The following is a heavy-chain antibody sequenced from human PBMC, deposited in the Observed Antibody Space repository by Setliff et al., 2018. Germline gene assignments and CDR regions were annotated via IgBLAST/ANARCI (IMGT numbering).Heavy chain of an antibody. CDR1: GSTVTESS. D-gene: IGHD3-9*01. CDR2: FDPEDGER. J-gene: IGHJ4*02. V-gene: IGHV1-24*01. CDR3: ATGFLRYDILTGYYQRPHYFEY. Sequence: GASVKVSCKVSGSTVTESSMHWVRQAPGKGLEWMGSFDPEDGERIYAQHFQGRLTMTEDTSTDTAYMELSSLRSEDTAVYYCATGFLRYDILTGYYQRPHYFEYWGQGTLVTVSS.